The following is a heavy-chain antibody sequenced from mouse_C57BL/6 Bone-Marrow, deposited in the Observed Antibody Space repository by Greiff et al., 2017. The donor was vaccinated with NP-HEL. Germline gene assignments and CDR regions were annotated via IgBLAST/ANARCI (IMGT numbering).Heavy chain of an antibody. CDR3: ARSGSSWGYFDV. CDR2: IRNKANGYTT. D-gene: IGHD1-1*01. Sequence: EVMLVESGGGLVQPGGSLSLSCAASGFTFTDYYMSWVRQPPGKALAWLGFIRNKANGYTTEYSASVKGRFTISRDNSQSILYLQMNALRAEDSATYYCARSGSSWGYFDVWGTGTTVTVSS. J-gene: IGHJ1*03. V-gene: IGHV7-3*01. CDR1: GFTFTDYY.